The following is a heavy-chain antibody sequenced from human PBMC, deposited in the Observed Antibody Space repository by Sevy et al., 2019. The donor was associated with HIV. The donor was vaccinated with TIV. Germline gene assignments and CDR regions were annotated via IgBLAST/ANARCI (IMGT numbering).Heavy chain of an antibody. J-gene: IGHJ4*02. Sequence: ASVKVSCKASGYTFTSYGISWVRQAPGQGLEWMGWISAYNGNTNYAQKLQGRVTMTTDTSTSTAYMELRSLRSDDTAVYYCAKIAVADWGRRNTEYYFDYWGQGTLVTVSS. CDR1: GYTFTSYG. CDR3: AKIAVADWGRRNTEYYFDY. V-gene: IGHV1-18*01. CDR2: ISAYNGNT. D-gene: IGHD6-19*01.